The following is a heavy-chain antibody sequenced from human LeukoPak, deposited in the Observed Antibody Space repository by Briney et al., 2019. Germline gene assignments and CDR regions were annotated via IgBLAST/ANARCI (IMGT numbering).Heavy chain of an antibody. CDR3: ARDSHGSGADWYFDY. J-gene: IGHJ4*02. Sequence: ASVKVSCKASGYTFTSYYMHWVRQAPGQGLEWMGIINPSGGSTSYAQKFQGRVTMTRDTSTSTVYMELSSLRSEDTAVYYCARDSHGSGADWYFDYWGQGTLVTVSS. CDR2: INPSGGST. D-gene: IGHD3-10*01. CDR1: GYTFTSYY. V-gene: IGHV1-46*01.